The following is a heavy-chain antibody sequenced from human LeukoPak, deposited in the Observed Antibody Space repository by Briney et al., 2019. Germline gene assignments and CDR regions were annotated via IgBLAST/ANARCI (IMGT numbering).Heavy chain of an antibody. V-gene: IGHV2-70*11. J-gene: IGHJ4*02. CDR1: GFSLSTSGMC. Sequence: ESGPALVKPTPTLTLTCTFSGFSLSTSGMCVSWIRQPPVKALEWLARIDWDDDKYYSTSLKTRLTISKDTSKNQVVLTMTNMDPVDTATYYCARAHYYDSSGANDYWGQGTLVTVSS. D-gene: IGHD3-22*01. CDR2: IDWDDDK. CDR3: ARAHYYDSSGANDY.